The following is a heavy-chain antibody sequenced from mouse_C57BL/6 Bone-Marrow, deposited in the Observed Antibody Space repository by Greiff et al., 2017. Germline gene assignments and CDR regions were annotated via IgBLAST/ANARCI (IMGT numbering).Heavy chain of an antibody. CDR2: IDPSDSYT. J-gene: IGHJ3*01. Sequence: VQLQQPGAELVRPGTSVKLSCKASGYTFTSYWMHWVKQRPGQGLEWIGVIDPSDSYTNYNQKFKGKATLTVDTSSSTAYMQLSSLTSEDSAVYYCARNFYGSSPRFAYWGQGTLVTVSA. D-gene: IGHD1-1*01. V-gene: IGHV1-59*01. CDR3: ARNFYGSSPRFAY. CDR1: GYTFTSYW.